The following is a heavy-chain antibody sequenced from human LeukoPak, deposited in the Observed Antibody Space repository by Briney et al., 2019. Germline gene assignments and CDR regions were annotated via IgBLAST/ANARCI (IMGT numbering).Heavy chain of an antibody. CDR3: ARELSGSDAFDI. CDR1: GYTFTSYA. J-gene: IGHJ3*02. Sequence: SVKVSCKASGYTFTSYAISWVRQAPGQGLEWMGGIIPIFGTANYAQKFQGRVTITADESTSTAYMELSSLRSEDTAVYYCARELSGSDAFDIWGQGTMVTVSS. CDR2: IIPIFGTA. D-gene: IGHD1-26*01. V-gene: IGHV1-69*13.